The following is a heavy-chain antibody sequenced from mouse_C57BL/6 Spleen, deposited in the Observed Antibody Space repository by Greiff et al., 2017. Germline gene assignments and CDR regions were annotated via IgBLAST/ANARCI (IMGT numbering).Heavy chain of an antibody. CDR2: IDPANGNT. Sequence: EVKLVESVAELVRPGASVKLSCTASGFNIKNTYMHWVKQRPEQGLEWIGRIDPANGNTKYAPKFPGKATITADTSSNTAYLQLSSLTSEDTAIYYCARMGDSSGYGFAYWGQGTLVTVSA. CDR3: ARMGDSSGYGFAY. D-gene: IGHD3-2*02. CDR1: GFNIKNTY. J-gene: IGHJ3*01. V-gene: IGHV14-3*01.